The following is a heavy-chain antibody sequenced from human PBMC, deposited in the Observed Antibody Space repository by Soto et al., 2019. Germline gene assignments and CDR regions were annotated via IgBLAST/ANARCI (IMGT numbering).Heavy chain of an antibody. CDR1: GGSISSGGYY. CDR2: IYYSGST. J-gene: IGHJ3*02. CDR3: ARDHPLRWRQGGAFDI. Sequence: KTSETLSLTCTVSGGSISSGGYYWSWIRQHPGKGLEWIGYIYYSGSTYYNPSLKSRVTISVDTSKNQFSLKLSSVTAADTAVYYCARDHPLRWRQGGAFDIWGQGTMVTVSS. V-gene: IGHV4-31*03. D-gene: IGHD4-17*01.